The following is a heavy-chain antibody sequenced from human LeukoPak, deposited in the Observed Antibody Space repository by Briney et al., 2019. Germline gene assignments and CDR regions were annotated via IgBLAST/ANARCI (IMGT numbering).Heavy chain of an antibody. CDR1: GYTFSDYY. V-gene: IGHV1-2*02. CDR2: INPNSGDT. CDR3: AREFRGYYGSGVFDY. D-gene: IGHD3-10*01. J-gene: IGHJ4*02. Sequence: GASVKVSCKTSGYTFSDYYIHWIRQAPGQGLEWVGWINPNSGDTNYAQKFQGRVTMTRDTSISTAYMELSRLRSDDTAVYYCAREFRGYYGSGVFDYWGQGTLVTVSS.